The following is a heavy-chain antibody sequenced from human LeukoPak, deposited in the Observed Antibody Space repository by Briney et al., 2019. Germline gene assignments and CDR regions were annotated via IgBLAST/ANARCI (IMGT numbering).Heavy chain of an antibody. J-gene: IGHJ4*02. Sequence: GESLKISCKGSGYSFTSYWIGWVRQMPGKGLEWMGIIYPDDSDTRYSPSFQGQVTISADKSIITAYLQWSSLKASDTAMYYCARHIAAASLDYWGQGTLVTVSS. CDR2: IYPDDSDT. CDR3: ARHIAAASLDY. D-gene: IGHD6-25*01. CDR1: GYSFTSYW. V-gene: IGHV5-51*01.